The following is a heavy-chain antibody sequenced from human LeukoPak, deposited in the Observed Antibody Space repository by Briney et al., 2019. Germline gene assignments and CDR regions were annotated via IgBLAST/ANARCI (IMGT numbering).Heavy chain of an antibody. J-gene: IGHJ4*02. CDR3: ARENSGIAASDIIDC. Sequence: GGSLRLSCAASGFTFSSYSMTWVRQAPGKGLEWVSSFTSSSRSIYYADSVKGRFTISRDNAKKSLYLQMNSLRAEDTAIYYCARENSGIAASDIIDCWGQGTLVTVSS. V-gene: IGHV3-21*01. D-gene: IGHD6-13*01. CDR1: GFTFSSYS. CDR2: FTSSSRSI.